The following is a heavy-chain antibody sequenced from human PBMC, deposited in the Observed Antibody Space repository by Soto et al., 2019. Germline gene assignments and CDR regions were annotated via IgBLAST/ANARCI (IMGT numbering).Heavy chain of an antibody. V-gene: IGHV4-59*01. CDR1: GGSISSYY. D-gene: IGHD6-13*01. J-gene: IGHJ5*02. CDR2: IYYSGST. Sequence: SETLSLTCTVAGGSISSYYRSWIRQPPGKGLEWIGYIYYSGSTNYNPSLKSRVTISVDTSKNQFSLKLSSVTAADTAVYYCARSGDSSSWYGWFDPWGQGTLVTVSS. CDR3: ARSGDSSSWYGWFDP.